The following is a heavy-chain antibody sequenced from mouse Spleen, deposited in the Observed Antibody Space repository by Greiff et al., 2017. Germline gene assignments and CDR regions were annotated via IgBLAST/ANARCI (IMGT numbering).Heavy chain of an antibody. CDR2: IYPRDGDT. V-gene: IGHV1-85*01. J-gene: IGHJ4*01. Sequence: ESGPELVKPGASVKLSCKASGYTFTSYDINWVKQRPGQGLEWIGWIYPRDGDTNYNGKFKGKATLTADKSSSTAYMQLSSLTSEDSAVYFCARWGSGYDAMDYWGQGTSVTVSS. CDR1: GYTFTSYD. D-gene: IGHD3-1*01. CDR3: ARWGSGYDAMDY.